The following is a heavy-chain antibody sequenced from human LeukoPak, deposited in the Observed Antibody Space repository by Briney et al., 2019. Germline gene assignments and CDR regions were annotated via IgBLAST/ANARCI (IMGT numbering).Heavy chain of an antibody. Sequence: SETLSLTCTVSGYSLNSGYYWGWIRQPPGKGLEWIGSIYHSGSTYYNPSLKSRVTISVDTSKNQFSLKLSSVTAADTAVYYCARHYYDSSGYSSPFDYWGQGTLVTVSS. V-gene: IGHV4-38-2*02. CDR2: IYHSGST. CDR3: ARHYYDSSGYSSPFDY. D-gene: IGHD3-22*01. J-gene: IGHJ4*02. CDR1: GYSLNSGYY.